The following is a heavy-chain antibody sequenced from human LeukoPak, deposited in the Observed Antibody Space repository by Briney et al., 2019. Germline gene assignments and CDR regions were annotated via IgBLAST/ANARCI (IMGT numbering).Heavy chain of an antibody. CDR2: IYYSAHT. D-gene: IGHD1-26*01. Sequence: PSETLSLTCTVSGAPITSSNHYWGWIRQTPGKTLEWLANIYYSAHTLYNPSLKTRALISVDTSSNQFSLRLTSVTAADTAVYYCAAPSGPTYYSPVDFWGQGTSVSVSS. V-gene: IGHV4-39*01. CDR1: GAPITSSNHY. J-gene: IGHJ4*02. CDR3: AAPSGPTYYSPVDF.